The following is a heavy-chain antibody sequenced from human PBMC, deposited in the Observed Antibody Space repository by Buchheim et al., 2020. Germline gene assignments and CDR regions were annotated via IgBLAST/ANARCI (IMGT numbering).Heavy chain of an antibody. V-gene: IGHV4-31*03. Sequence: QVQLQESGPGLVKPSQTLSLTCTVSGGSISSPTHYWTWIRQLPGKGLEWMGSIYYSGTTYYSPSLQSRVTMSVDTSKHQFSLRLDSVTAADTAVYYCARDYSGTWDWGQGTL. D-gene: IGHD6-13*01. CDR3: ARDYSGTWD. J-gene: IGHJ4*02. CDR2: IYYSGTT. CDR1: GGSISSPTHY.